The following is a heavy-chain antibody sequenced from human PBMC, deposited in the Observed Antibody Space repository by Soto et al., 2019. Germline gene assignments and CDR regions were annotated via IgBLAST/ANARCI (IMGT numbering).Heavy chain of an antibody. V-gene: IGHV4-59*01. CDR1: GGSISSYY. Sequence: SETLSLTCTGSGGSISSYYWSWIRQPPGKGLEWIGYIYYSGGTNYNPSLKSRVTISVDTSKNQFSLKLSSVTAADTAVYYCARSDGRYWGQGTLVTVSS. J-gene: IGHJ4*02. CDR2: IYYSGGT. CDR3: ARSDGRY.